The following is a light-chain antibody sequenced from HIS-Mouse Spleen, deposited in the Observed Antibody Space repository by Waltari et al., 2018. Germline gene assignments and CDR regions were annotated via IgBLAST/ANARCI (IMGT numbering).Light chain of an antibody. Sequence: SYELTQPPSVSVSPGQPARITCSGDALPTKYAYWDQQKSGQAPVLVIYEDSKRPSGIPERFSGSSSGTMATLTISGAQVEDEADYYCYSTDSSGNHRVFGGGTKLTVL. CDR3: YSTDSSGNHRV. CDR1: ALPTKY. J-gene: IGLJ2*01. CDR2: EDS. V-gene: IGLV3-10*01.